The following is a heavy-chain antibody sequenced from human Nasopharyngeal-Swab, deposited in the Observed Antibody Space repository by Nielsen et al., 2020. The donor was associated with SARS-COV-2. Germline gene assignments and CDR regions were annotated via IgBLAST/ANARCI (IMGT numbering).Heavy chain of an antibody. D-gene: IGHD6-19*01. J-gene: IGHJ2*01. Sequence: GGSLRLSCAASGFTFSSYSTNWVRQAPGKGLEWVSYISSSSSTIYYADSVKGRFTISRDNAKNSLYLQMNSLRDEDTAVYYCARDGGSGWWDWYFDLWGRGTLVTVSS. CDR3: ARDGGSGWWDWYFDL. CDR2: ISSSSSTI. V-gene: IGHV3-48*02. CDR1: GFTFSSYS.